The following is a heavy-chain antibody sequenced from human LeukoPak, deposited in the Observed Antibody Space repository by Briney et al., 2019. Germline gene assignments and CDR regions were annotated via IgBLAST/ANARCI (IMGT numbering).Heavy chain of an antibody. CDR3: AREGCGGDCYSREDY. CDR1: GFTFSSYS. D-gene: IGHD2-21*02. J-gene: IGHJ4*02. CDR2: ISSSSSYI. V-gene: IGHV3-21*01. Sequence: GGSLRLSCAASGFTFSSYSMNWVRQAPGKGLEWVSSISSSSSYIYYADSVKGRFTISRDNSKNTLYLQMNSLRAEDTAVYYCAREGCGGDCYSREDYWGQGTLVTVSS.